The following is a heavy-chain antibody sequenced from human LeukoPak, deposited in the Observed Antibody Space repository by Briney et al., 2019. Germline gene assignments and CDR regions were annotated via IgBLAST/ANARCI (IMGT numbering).Heavy chain of an antibody. CDR2: ISGSGGST. CDR3: ARDEYSSSLDY. CDR1: RFTFSNYA. V-gene: IGHV3-23*01. D-gene: IGHD6-6*01. J-gene: IGHJ4*02. Sequence: GGSLRLSCAASRFTFSNYAISWVRQAPGKGLGWVSAISGSGGSTYYADSVKGRFTISRDNSKNALYLQMNTLRAEDTAVYYCARDEYSSSLDYWGQGTLVTVSS.